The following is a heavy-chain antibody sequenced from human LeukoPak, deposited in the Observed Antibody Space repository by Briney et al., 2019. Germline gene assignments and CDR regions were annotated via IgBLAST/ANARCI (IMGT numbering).Heavy chain of an antibody. D-gene: IGHD3-10*01. J-gene: IGHJ4*02. CDR3: ARGSYSDEWFGELSHFDY. CDR2: IYHSGST. Sequence: PSETLSLTCTVSGGSISSSNWWSWVRQPPGKGLEWIGEIYHSGSTNYNPSLKSRVTISVDTSKNQFSLKLSSVTAADTAVYYCARGSYSDEWFGELSHFDYWGQGTLVTVSS. V-gene: IGHV4-4*02. CDR1: GGSISSSNW.